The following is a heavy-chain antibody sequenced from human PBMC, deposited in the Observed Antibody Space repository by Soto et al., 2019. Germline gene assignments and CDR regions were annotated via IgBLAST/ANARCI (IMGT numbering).Heavy chain of an antibody. J-gene: IGHJ4*02. CDR3: AKGYNYDRSGNPDY. CDR2: INWNSGSI. D-gene: IGHD3-22*01. CDR1: GFTFDDYA. Sequence: EVQLVESGGGLVQPGRSLRLSCAASGFTFDDYAMHWVRQAPGKGLEWVSGINWNSGSIGYADSVKGRFTISRDNAKNSQYLQMNSLRTEDTALYYCAKGYNYDRSGNPDYWGQGTLVTVSS. V-gene: IGHV3-9*01.